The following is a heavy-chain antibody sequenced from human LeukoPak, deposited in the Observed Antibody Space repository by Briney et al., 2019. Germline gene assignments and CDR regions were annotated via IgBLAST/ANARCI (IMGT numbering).Heavy chain of an antibody. Sequence: SETLSLTCTVSGGSISSGGYYWSWIRQPPGKGLEWIGYIYHSGSTNYNPSLKSRVTISVDKSKNQFSLKLSSVTAADTAVYYCARARHTMVRGVIDDAFDIWGQGTMVTVSS. CDR3: ARARHTMVRGVIDDAFDI. V-gene: IGHV4-30-2*01. CDR2: IYHSGST. J-gene: IGHJ3*02. CDR1: GGSISSGGYY. D-gene: IGHD3-10*01.